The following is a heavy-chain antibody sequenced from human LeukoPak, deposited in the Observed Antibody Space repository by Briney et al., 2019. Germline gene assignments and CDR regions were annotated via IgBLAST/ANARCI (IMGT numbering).Heavy chain of an antibody. CDR3: AREAVGPITGMDV. V-gene: IGHV3-30-3*01. Sequence: GGSLRLSCAASGFTFSSYAMHWVRQAPGKGLEWVAVISYDGSNKSYADSVKGRFTISRDNSKNTLYLQMNSLRAEDTAVYYCAREAVGPITGMDVWGQGTTVTVSS. CDR2: ISYDGSNK. CDR1: GFTFSSYA. D-gene: IGHD1-14*01. J-gene: IGHJ6*02.